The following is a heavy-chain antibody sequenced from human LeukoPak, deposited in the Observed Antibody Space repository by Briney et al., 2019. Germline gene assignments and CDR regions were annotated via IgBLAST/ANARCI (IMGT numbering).Heavy chain of an antibody. CDR1: GGSFSSYY. D-gene: IGHD3-22*01. J-gene: IGHJ5*02. CDR2: MSYSGST. V-gene: IGHV4-39*01. Sequence: SETLSLTCAVYGGSFSSYYWSWIRQPPGKGLEWIGSMSYSGSTYYNPSLKSRVTISVDTSKNQFSLRLSSVTAADTAVYYCARHYYSDYLNYFDPWGQGTLVTVSS. CDR3: ARHYYSDYLNYFDP.